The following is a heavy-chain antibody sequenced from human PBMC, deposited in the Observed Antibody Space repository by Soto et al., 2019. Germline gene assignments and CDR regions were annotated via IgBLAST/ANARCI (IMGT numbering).Heavy chain of an antibody. CDR2: ISGSGGST. Sequence: GGSLRLSCAASGFTFSSYAMSWVRQAPGKGLEWVSAISGSGGSTYYADSVKGRFTISRDNSKNTLYLQMNSLRAEDTAVYYCAKENGYSSSWFEFDYWGQGTLVTVVL. D-gene: IGHD6-13*01. CDR1: GFTFSSYA. J-gene: IGHJ4*02. CDR3: AKENGYSSSWFEFDY. V-gene: IGHV3-23*01.